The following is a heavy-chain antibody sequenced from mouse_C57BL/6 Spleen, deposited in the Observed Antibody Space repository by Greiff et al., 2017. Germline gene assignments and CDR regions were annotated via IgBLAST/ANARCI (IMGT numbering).Heavy chain of an antibody. CDR2: ISYDGSN. CDR1: GYSITSGYY. J-gene: IGHJ1*03. D-gene: IGHD2-13*01. V-gene: IGHV3-6*01. Sequence: EVQLVESGPGLVKPSQSLSLTCSVTGYSITSGYYWNWIRQFPGNKLEWMGYISYDGSNNYNPSLKNRISITRDTSKNQFFLKLNSVTTEDTATYYCARMTNFDVWGTGTTVTVSS. CDR3: ARMTNFDV.